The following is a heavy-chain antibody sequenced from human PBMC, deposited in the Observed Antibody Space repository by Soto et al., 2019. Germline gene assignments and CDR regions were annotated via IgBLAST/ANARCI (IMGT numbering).Heavy chain of an antibody. J-gene: IGHJ4*02. CDR3: ARNPRPTYGDYADY. Sequence: QVQLVESGGTVVQPGTSLRLSCVASGFTFSNYGMHWARQAPGKGLEWVAYLQYDGTYIHYSDSVQGRFTISRDNSRNTLYLQMNSLRAEDTALYYCARNPRPTYGDYADYWGKGTLVTVSS. V-gene: IGHV3-33*05. D-gene: IGHD4-17*01. CDR2: LQYDGTYI. CDR1: GFTFSNYG.